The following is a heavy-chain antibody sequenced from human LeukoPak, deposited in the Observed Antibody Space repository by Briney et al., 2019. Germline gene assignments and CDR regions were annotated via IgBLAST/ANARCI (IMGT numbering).Heavy chain of an antibody. J-gene: IGHJ4*02. Sequence: PGGSLILSCAASGFAFTNAWMSWVRQAPGKGLEWVSYISSSGSTIYYADSVKGRFTISRDDAKNSLYLQMSSLRAEDTAVYYCARDITCSGGTCYSGLDYWGQGTLVTVSS. CDR2: ISSSGSTI. CDR1: GFAFTNAW. CDR3: ARDITCSGGTCYSGLDY. V-gene: IGHV3-11*04. D-gene: IGHD2-15*01.